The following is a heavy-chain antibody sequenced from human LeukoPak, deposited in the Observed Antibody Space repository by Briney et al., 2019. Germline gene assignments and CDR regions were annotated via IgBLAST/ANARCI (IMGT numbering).Heavy chain of an antibody. Sequence: GESLQISCKASGYNFPNYWIGWVRQLPGKGLEWMGIVFPGDSDTRYGPSFQGQVTISADKSISTAYLQWSSLKASDTAIYYCARQVMRGISHLQDGGQGTLVTVSS. J-gene: IGHJ1*01. D-gene: IGHD1-1*01. CDR3: ARQVMRGISHLQD. CDR2: VFPGDSDT. V-gene: IGHV5-51*01. CDR1: GYNFPNYW.